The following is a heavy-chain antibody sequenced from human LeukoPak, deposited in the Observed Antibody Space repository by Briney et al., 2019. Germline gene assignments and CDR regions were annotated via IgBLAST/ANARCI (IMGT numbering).Heavy chain of an antibody. CDR1: GGTFSSYA. Sequence: GASVKASCKASGGTFSSYAISWVRQAPGQGLEWMGRIIPIFGTANYAQKFQGRVTITTDESTSTAYMELSSLRSEDTAVYYCARGLNYYDSSGYYYDRDGFDWGQGTLVTVSS. D-gene: IGHD3-22*01. CDR3: ARGLNYYDSSGYYYDRDGFD. J-gene: IGHJ4*02. CDR2: IIPIFGTA. V-gene: IGHV1-69*05.